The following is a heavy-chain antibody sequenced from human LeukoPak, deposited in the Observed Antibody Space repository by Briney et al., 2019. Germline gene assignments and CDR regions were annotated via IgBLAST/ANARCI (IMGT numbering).Heavy chain of an antibody. CDR3: ARLTTDYVWGSYRSGDDAFDI. Sequence: SETLSLTCTVSGGSISSSSYYWGWIRQPPGKGLEWIGSIYYSGSTYYNPYLKSRVTISVDTSKNQFSLKLSSVTAADTAVYYCARLTTDYVWGSYRSGDDAFDIWGQGTMVTVSS. J-gene: IGHJ3*02. V-gene: IGHV4-39*01. CDR2: IYYSGST. CDR1: GGSISSSSYY. D-gene: IGHD3-16*02.